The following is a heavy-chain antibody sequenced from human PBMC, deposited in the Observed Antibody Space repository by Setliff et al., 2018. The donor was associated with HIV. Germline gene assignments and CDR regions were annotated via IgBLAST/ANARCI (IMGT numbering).Heavy chain of an antibody. CDR3: VRGLGDCSGGSCDHAFEI. D-gene: IGHD2-15*01. CDR2: INGESTSV. J-gene: IGHJ3*02. V-gene: IGHV3-48*01. Sequence: PGGSLRLSCAASGFTFTKFCMGWVRQTPGKGLEWISHINGESTSVYYADSVKCRFIIARDNAKNSVALQMNSLRVDDTAVYYCVRGLGDCSGGSCDHAFEIWGQGTMVTVSS. CDR1: GFTFTKFC.